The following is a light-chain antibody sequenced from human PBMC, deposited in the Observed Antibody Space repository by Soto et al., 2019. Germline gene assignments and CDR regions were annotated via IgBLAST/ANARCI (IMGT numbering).Light chain of an antibody. CDR2: EVN. Sequence: QSVLTQPPSASGSPGQSVTISCTGTSSDVGGYNYVSWYQQHPGKVPKLMVYEVNKRPSGVPDRFSGSKSGNTASLTVSGLQAEDEDDYYCTSYAGGNNVFGTGTKLTVL. J-gene: IGLJ1*01. V-gene: IGLV2-8*01. CDR3: TSYAGGNNV. CDR1: SSDVGGYNY.